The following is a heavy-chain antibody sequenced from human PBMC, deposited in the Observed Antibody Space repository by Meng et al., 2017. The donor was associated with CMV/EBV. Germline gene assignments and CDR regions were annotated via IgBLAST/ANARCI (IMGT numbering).Heavy chain of an antibody. CDR3: ARTYYYDSSGPKGFDY. J-gene: IGHJ4*02. V-gene: IGHV1-2*02. CDR2: MNPNSGGT. CDR1: GYTFTSYD. Sequence: ASVKVSCKASGYTFTSYDINWVRQATGQGLEWMGWMNPNSGGTNYAQKFQGRVTMTRDTSISTAYMELSRLRSDDTAVYYCARTYYYDSSGPKGFDYWGQGTLVTVSS. D-gene: IGHD3-22*01.